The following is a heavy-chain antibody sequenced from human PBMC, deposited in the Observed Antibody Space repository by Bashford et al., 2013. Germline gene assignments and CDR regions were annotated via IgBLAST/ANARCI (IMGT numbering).Heavy chain of an antibody. D-gene: IGHD2-8*01. Sequence: GRSLNDLLVRPPGYNFTNYWIGSGAPDARETAWSGWGSISPVDSEVRYSPSFQGQVTISVDKSISTVSLQWSSLKASDTAMYYCARQGLREWANPNWFDPWGQGTLVTVSS. CDR1: GYNFTNYW. V-gene: IGHV5-51*01. CDR3: ARQGLREWANPNWFDP. J-gene: IGHJ5*02. CDR2: ISPVDSEV.